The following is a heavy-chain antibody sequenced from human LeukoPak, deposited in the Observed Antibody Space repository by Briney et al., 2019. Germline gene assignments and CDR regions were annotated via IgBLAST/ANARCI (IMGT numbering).Heavy chain of an antibody. Sequence: PGGSLRLSCAASGFTFSSHAMTWVRQAPGKGLQWVSTISHSGDHTYYADSVMGRVTISRDNSKNTLHLQMSSLRAEDTAVYYCARRVIAAAGPGFDYWGQGTLVTVSS. D-gene: IGHD6-13*01. CDR3: ARRVIAAAGPGFDY. V-gene: IGHV3-23*01. J-gene: IGHJ4*02. CDR2: ISHSGDHT. CDR1: GFTFSSHA.